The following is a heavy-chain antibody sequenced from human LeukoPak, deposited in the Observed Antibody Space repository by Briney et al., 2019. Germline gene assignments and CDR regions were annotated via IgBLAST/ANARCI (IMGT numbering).Heavy chain of an antibody. CDR3: ARDYGSGSYYKPDYYMDV. V-gene: IGHV1-2*02. Sequence: ASVKVSFKASGYTFTGYYMHWVRQAPGQGLEWMGWINPNSGGTNYAQKFQGRVTMTRDTSISTAYMELSRLRSDDTAVYYCARDYGSGSYYKPDYYMDVWGKGTTVTVSS. CDR1: GYTFTGYY. J-gene: IGHJ6*03. D-gene: IGHD3-10*01. CDR2: INPNSGGT.